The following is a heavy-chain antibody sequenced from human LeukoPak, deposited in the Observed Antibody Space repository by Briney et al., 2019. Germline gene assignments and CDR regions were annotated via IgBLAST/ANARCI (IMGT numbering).Heavy chain of an antibody. J-gene: IGHJ4*02. CDR3: ARDGRGYSDYDFRYFDY. Sequence: GASVKVSCKASGYTFNTYGITWVRQAPGQGLEWMGWISTYNEITKYGNKFQGRVTMTTDTSTSTASMELRSLTSDDTAVYYCARDGRGYSDYDFRYFDYWGQGTLVTVSS. V-gene: IGHV1-18*01. CDR1: GYTFNTYG. D-gene: IGHD5-12*01. CDR2: ISTYNEIT.